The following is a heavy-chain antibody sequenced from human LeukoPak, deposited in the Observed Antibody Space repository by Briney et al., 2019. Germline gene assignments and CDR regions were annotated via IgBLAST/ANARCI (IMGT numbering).Heavy chain of an antibody. CDR2: ITTSHTTV. V-gene: IGHV3-11*01. J-gene: IGHJ4*02. CDR1: GFTFSDYY. CDR3: ARVYGDYFDY. D-gene: IGHD4-17*01. Sequence: PGGSLRLSCGVSGFTFSDYYMSWIRQAPGKGLEWVSYITTSHTTVYYADPVKGRFTISRDNAKKSLYLEMNSLRAEDTAVYYCARVYGDYFDYWGQGTLVTVSS.